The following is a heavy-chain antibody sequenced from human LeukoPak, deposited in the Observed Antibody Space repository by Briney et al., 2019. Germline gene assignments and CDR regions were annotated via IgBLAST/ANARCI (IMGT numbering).Heavy chain of an antibody. CDR2: IIPILGIA. D-gene: IGHD5-12*01. Sequence: ASVKVSCKASGGTFSSYAISWVRQAPGQGLEWMGRIIPILGIANYAQKFQGRVTITADKSTSTAYMELSSLRSEDTAVYYCARENEGGYSGYDYSTFGYWGQGTLVTVSS. CDR1: GGTFSSYA. J-gene: IGHJ4*02. CDR3: ARENEGGYSGYDYSTFGY. V-gene: IGHV1-69*04.